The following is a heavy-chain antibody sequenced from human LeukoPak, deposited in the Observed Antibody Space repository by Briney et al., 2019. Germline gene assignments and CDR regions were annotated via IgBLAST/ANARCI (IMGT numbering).Heavy chain of an antibody. CDR2: IYYSGSS. V-gene: IGHV4-59*08. Sequence: SETLSLTCTVSGGSINGFYWSWIRQPPGKGLEWIGYIYYSGSSNYNPSLRSRVTISVDRSKNQFSLKMNSVTAADTAMYYCAGLHFAAAEEFDPWGQGTLVTVSS. CDR1: GGSINGFY. J-gene: IGHJ5*02. CDR3: AGLHFAAAEEFDP. D-gene: IGHD6-13*01.